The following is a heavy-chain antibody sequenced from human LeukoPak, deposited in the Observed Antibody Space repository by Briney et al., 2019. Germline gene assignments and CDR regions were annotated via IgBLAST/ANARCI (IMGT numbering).Heavy chain of an antibody. CDR2: INHSGST. V-gene: IGHV4-34*01. J-gene: IGHJ5*02. Sequence: NTSETLSLTCAVYGGSFSGYYWSWIRQPPGKGLEWIGEINHSGSTSYNPSLKSRVAISVDTSKNQFSLKLSSVTAADTAVYYCARGEGASPKRFDPWGQGTLVTVSS. CDR1: GGSFSGYY. CDR3: ARGEGASPKRFDP.